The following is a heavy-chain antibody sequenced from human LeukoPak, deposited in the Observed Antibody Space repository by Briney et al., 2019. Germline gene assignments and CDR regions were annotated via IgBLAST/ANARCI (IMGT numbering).Heavy chain of an antibody. CDR2: IYPGASDT. Sequence: GESLKISCKSSGYTFTACWIGWVRQMPGKGLEWMGIIYPGASDTRYSPSFQGQVTISADKSISTAYLQWASLKASDTAMYYCASLEMATDYWGQGTLVTVSS. CDR3: ASLEMATDY. CDR1: GYTFTACW. V-gene: IGHV5-51*01. J-gene: IGHJ4*02. D-gene: IGHD5-24*01.